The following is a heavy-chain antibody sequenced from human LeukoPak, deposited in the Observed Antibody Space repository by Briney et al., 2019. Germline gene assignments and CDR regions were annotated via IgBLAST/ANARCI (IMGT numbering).Heavy chain of an antibody. Sequence: GSLRLSCAASGFNFSSYWMSWVRQTPDKGLEWVANLKPDGGEDNYVDSVRGRFTISRDNAKSSLYLQMNSLGGEDTAVYSCVRGAGGGDFWGQGTLVTVSS. J-gene: IGHJ4*02. D-gene: IGHD6-19*01. CDR2: LKPDGGED. V-gene: IGHV3-7*04. CDR3: VRGAGGGDF. CDR1: GFNFSSYW.